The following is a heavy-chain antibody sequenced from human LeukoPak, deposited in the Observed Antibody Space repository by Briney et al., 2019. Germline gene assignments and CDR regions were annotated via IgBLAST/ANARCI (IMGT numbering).Heavy chain of an antibody. Sequence: PSETLSLTCAVYGGSFIGFHWNWIRQPPGKGLEWIGDINHSGSTNYNPSLTSRVTISVDPSKNQFSLKLSSVTAANTAVYYCASLRERSYYARGFDYWGQGTLVTVSS. D-gene: IGHD1-26*01. CDR1: GGSFIGFH. J-gene: IGHJ4*02. V-gene: IGHV4-34*01. CDR2: INHSGST. CDR3: ASLRERSYYARGFDY.